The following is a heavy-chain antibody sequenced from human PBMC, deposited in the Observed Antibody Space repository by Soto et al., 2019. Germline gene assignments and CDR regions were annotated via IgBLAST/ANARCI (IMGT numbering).Heavy chain of an antibody. J-gene: IGHJ4*02. Sequence: ASVKVSCKASGYTFTSYGISWARQAPGQGLEWMGWISAYNGNTNYAQKLQGRVTMTTDTSTSTAYMELRSLRSDDTAVYYCARVSRNYDFWSGYYMEYYFDYWGQGTLVTVSS. CDR3: ARVSRNYDFWSGYYMEYYFDY. CDR1: GYTFTSYG. D-gene: IGHD3-3*01. CDR2: ISAYNGNT. V-gene: IGHV1-18*04.